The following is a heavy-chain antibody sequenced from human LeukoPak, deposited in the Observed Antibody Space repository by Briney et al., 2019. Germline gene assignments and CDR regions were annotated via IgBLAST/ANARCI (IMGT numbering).Heavy chain of an antibody. CDR1: GGTFSSYA. CDR2: IIPIFGTA. J-gene: IGHJ5*02. D-gene: IGHD2-15*01. CDR3: ARGVAKARHNWFDP. Sequence: SVKVSCKASGGTFSSYAISWVRQAPGQGLEWMGGIIPIFGTANCAQKFQGRVTITTDESTSTAYMELSSLRSEDTAVYYCARGVAKARHNWFDPWGQGTLVTVSS. V-gene: IGHV1-69*05.